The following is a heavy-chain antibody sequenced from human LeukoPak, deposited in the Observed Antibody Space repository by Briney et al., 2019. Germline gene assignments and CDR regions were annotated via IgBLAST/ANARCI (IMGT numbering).Heavy chain of an antibody. CDR1: GFTLSNNY. Sequence: PRGSPSLSCAASGFTLSNNYMSWGRPAPGKGLEWVSIIDTGVNKYYAGPVKGRFTMSRENSKNTLFRKMNSLRAEDTAVYHCARDLNYWGEGTLVTVSS. V-gene: IGHV3-53*01. CDR2: IDTGVNK. J-gene: IGHJ4*02. CDR3: ARDLNY.